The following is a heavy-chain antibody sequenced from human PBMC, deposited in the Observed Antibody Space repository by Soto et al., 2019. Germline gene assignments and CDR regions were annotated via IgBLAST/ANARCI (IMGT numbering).Heavy chain of an antibody. Sequence: EVQLVESGGGLVKPGGSLRLSCAVSGFIFSDFTMNWVRQAPGKGLEWVASIGSSGGNSFYADSLKGRFIISRDNAKTSLDRQINSLRAKDTAVYYCAREKRHNSLGGRFVMDVWGQGTTVTVS. CDR2: IGSSGGNS. D-gene: IGHD1-1*01. CDR1: GFIFSDFT. CDR3: AREKRHNSLGGRFVMDV. V-gene: IGHV3-21*01. J-gene: IGHJ6*02.